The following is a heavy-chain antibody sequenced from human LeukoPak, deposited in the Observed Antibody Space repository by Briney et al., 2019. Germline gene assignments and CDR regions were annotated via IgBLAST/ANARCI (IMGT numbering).Heavy chain of an antibody. Sequence: PGGSLRLSCATSGFIFSTYALSWVRQAPGKGLEWVALISSDGSNKYYAASVKGRFTISRDNSKNTLYLQMNSLRPEDTAVYYCARDSGAPGSPLDYWGQGTLVTVSS. CDR1: GFIFSTYA. CDR3: ARDSGAPGSPLDY. J-gene: IGHJ4*02. D-gene: IGHD1-26*01. V-gene: IGHV3-30*04. CDR2: ISSDGSNK.